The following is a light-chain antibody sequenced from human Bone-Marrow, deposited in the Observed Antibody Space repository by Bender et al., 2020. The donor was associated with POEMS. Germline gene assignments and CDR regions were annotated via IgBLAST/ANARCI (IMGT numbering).Light chain of an antibody. CDR2: NNR. CDR3: ATWYDSLNGWV. Sequence: QSVLTQPPSASGTPGQRVTISCSGSSSKFGSYPVNWYQQLPGAAPKLVIFNNRQRPSGVPDRFSGSKSGTSASLAISGLLSDDDADFYCATWYDSLNGWVFGGGTKLTVL. CDR1: SSKFGSYP. V-gene: IGLV1-44*01. J-gene: IGLJ3*02.